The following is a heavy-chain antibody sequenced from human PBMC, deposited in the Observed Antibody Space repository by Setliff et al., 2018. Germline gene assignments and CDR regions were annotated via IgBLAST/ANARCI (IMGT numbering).Heavy chain of an antibody. CDR2: INTNTGNP. V-gene: IGHV7-4-1*02. Sequence: VKVSCKVSGYTFTVYTMNWVRQAPGQGLEWMGWINTNTGNPTYAQGFTGRFVFSLDTSVSTAYLQISSLKAEDTAVYYCARGDFWVVGGAFDIWGQGTMVTVSS. J-gene: IGHJ3*02. CDR1: GYTFTVYT. CDR3: ARGDFWVVGGAFDI. D-gene: IGHD3-3*01.